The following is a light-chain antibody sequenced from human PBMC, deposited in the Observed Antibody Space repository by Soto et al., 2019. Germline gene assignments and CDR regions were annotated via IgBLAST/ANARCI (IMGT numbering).Light chain of an antibody. CDR1: QSVGIY. CDR3: QQRYTTPIT. Sequence: QYPSSQYPSIVYRVTITSRASQSVGIYLNWYEQKPGKVPKLLIYAASSLQSGVPSRFSGSGSWTDFTLTISSLQPEDFATYYCQQRYTTPITFGQVARLEVK. V-gene: IGKV1-39*01. J-gene: IGKJ5*01. CDR2: AAS.